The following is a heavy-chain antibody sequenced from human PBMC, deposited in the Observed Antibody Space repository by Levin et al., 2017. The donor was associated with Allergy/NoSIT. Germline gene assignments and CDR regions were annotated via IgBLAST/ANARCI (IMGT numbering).Heavy chain of an antibody. V-gene: IGHV4-61*01. Sequence: LSQTLSLTCTVSGGSVSSGSYYWSWIRQPPGKGLEWIGYIYYSGSTNYNPSLKSRVTISVDTSKNQFSLKLSSVTAADTAVYYCARASPRGVAGSYYGMDVWGQGTTVTVSS. J-gene: IGHJ6*02. D-gene: IGHD6-19*01. CDR2: IYYSGST. CDR1: GGSVSSGSYY. CDR3: ARASPRGVAGSYYGMDV.